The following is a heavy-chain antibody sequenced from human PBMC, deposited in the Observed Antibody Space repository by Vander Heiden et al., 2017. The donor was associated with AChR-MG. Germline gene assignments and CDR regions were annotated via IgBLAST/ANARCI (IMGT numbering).Heavy chain of an antibody. Sequence: EVQLVESGGGLVQPGGSLRLSCAASGVTFDDYAMHWVRQAPGKGLGLFSGISWNSGNIGYADSVKGRFTISRDNSKISLYLQMNSLRAEDTALYYCAAEYSSSSGYYYYMDVWGKGTTVTVSS. D-gene: IGHD6-6*01. J-gene: IGHJ6*03. CDR2: ISWNSGNI. V-gene: IGHV3-9*01. CDR3: AAEYSSSSGYYYYMDV. CDR1: GVTFDDYA.